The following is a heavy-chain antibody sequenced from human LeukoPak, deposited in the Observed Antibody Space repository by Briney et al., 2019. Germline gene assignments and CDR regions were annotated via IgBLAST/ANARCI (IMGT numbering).Heavy chain of an antibody. V-gene: IGHV4-39*01. CDR1: GGSISSSSYY. J-gene: IGHJ6*02. CDR3: ARPNPGYCSGGSCYMSGMDV. D-gene: IGHD2-15*01. Sequence: SETLSLTCTVSGGSISSSSYYWGWIRQPPGKGLEWIGSIYYSGSTYYNPSLKSRVTISVDTSKNQFSLKLSSVTAADTAVYYCARPNPGYCSGGSCYMSGMDVWGQGTTVTVSS. CDR2: IYYSGST.